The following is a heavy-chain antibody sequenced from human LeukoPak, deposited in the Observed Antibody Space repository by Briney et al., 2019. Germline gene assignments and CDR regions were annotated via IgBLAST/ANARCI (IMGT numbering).Heavy chain of an antibody. CDR2: IYTSGST. D-gene: IGHD3-10*01. CDR1: GGSISSYY. J-gene: IGHJ4*02. Sequence: SETLSLTCTVSGGSISSYYWSWIRQPAGKGLEWIGRIYTSGSTNYNPSLKSRVTMSVDTSKNQFSLKLSSVTAADTAVYYCARDWSYGSGSYFDYWGQGTLVTVSS. V-gene: IGHV4-4*07. CDR3: ARDWSYGSGSYFDY.